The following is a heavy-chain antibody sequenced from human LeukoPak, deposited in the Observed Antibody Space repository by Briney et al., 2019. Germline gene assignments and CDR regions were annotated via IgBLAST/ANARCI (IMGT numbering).Heavy chain of an antibody. CDR2: IRSNAYGGTT. J-gene: IGHJ4*02. CDR3: TRYRGYFDY. Sequence: PGGSLRLSCTASRFTFGDYAMNWVRQAPGKGLKWVGFIRSNAYGGTTEYAASVKGRFTISRDDSKSIAYLQMNSLKTEDTALYYCTRYRGYFDYWGPGTLVTVSS. CDR1: RFTFGDYA. D-gene: IGHD3-10*01. V-gene: IGHV3-49*04.